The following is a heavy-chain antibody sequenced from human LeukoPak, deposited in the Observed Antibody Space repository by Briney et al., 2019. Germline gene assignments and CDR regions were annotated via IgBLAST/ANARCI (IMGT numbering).Heavy chain of an antibody. CDR3: AGHNYYDSSGYLDFDY. CDR1: GFTFSSYE. CDR2: ISSSGSTI. V-gene: IGHV3-48*03. Sequence: GGSLRLSCAASGFTFSSYEMNWVRQAPGKGLEWVSYISSSGSTIYYADSVKGRFTISRDNAKNSLYLQMNSLRAEDTAVYYCAGHNYYDSSGYLDFDYWGQGTLVTVSS. D-gene: IGHD3-22*01. J-gene: IGHJ4*02.